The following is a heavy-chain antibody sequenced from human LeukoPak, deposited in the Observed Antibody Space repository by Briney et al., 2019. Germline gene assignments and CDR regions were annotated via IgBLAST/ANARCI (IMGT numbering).Heavy chain of an antibody. D-gene: IGHD6-19*01. J-gene: IGHJ4*02. Sequence: ASVTVSCKASGYTFTSYGISWVRQAPGQGLEWMGWISAYNGNTNYAQKLQGRVTMTTDTSTSTAYMELRSLRSNDTAVYYCARDSIKAVAGIWWGQGTLVTVSS. CDR3: ARDSIKAVAGIW. CDR1: GYTFTSYG. V-gene: IGHV1-18*01. CDR2: ISAYNGNT.